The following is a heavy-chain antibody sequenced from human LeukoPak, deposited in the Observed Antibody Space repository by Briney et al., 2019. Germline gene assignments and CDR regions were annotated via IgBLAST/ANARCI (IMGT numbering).Heavy chain of an antibody. CDR3: AKDLRYFDWSLGLSFDY. CDR2: ISYDGSNK. D-gene: IGHD3-9*01. V-gene: IGHV3-30*18. J-gene: IGHJ4*02. Sequence: PGGSLRLSCAASGFTFSSYGMHWVRQAPGKGLEWVAVISYDGSNKYYADSVKGRFTISRDNSKNTLYLQMNSLRAEDTAVYYCAKDLRYFDWSLGLSFDYWGQGTLVTVSS. CDR1: GFTFSSYG.